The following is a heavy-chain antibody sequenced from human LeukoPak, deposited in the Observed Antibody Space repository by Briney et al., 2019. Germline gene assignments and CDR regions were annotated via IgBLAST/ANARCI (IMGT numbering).Heavy chain of an antibody. CDR2: INHSGST. D-gene: IGHD6-19*01. CDR3: ARGLSSGWSNFDY. CDR1: GGSFSGYY. J-gene: IGHJ4*02. Sequence: SETLSLTCAVYGGSFSGYYWSWIRQPPGKGLEWIGEINHSGSTNYNPSLKSRVTISVDTFKNQFSLKLSSVTAADTAVYYCARGLSSGWSNFDYWGQGTLVTVSS. V-gene: IGHV4-34*01.